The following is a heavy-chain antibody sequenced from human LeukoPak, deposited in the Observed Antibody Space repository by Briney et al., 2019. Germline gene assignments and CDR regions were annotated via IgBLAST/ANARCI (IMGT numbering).Heavy chain of an antibody. V-gene: IGHV3-15*01. CDR2: IKSKTEDGTT. Sequence: PGGSLRLSCAASGFTLSKAWMRWARRARGGGVEWVGRIKSKTEDGTTDYAATVKGRFTISRDHSKNTLYLQMNSLKTEDTAVYYCTTDQYSSSSEGFSFIDYWGQGTLVTVSS. D-gene: IGHD6-6*01. J-gene: IGHJ4*02. CDR3: TTDQYSSSSEGFSFIDY. CDR1: GFTLSKAW.